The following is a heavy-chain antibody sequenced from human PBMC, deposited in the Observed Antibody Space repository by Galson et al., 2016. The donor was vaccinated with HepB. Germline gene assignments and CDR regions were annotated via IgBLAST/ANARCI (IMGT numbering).Heavy chain of an antibody. J-gene: IGHJ4*02. D-gene: IGHD1-20*01. CDR2: ISYDGSHK. Sequence: SLRLSCAASGFTFSSYAMHWVRQAPGKGLEWVAVISYDGSHKYYAASVKGRFTISRDNSKNTLSLQMNSLRAKDTAMYYCARHANWNRWHYFDYWGQGTLVTVSS. V-gene: IGHV3-30*03. CDR1: GFTFSSYA. CDR3: ARHANWNRWHYFDY.